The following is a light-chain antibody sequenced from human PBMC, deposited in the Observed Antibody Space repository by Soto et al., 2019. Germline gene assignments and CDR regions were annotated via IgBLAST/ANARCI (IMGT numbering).Light chain of an antibody. CDR3: QQYGDWPLT. J-gene: IGKJ4*01. CDR1: ESVGNN. CDR2: ATS. V-gene: IGKV3-15*01. Sequence: EIVLTQSPATLSVSPGERATLSCRASESVGNNFAWYQQKPGQAPRLLIFATSTRATGVPARFSGSGYATELTLTISNLQSEDFDVYYCQQYGDWPLTFGGGAKVE.